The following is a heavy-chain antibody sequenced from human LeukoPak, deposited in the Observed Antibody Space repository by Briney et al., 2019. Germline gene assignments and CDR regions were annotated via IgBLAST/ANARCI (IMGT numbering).Heavy chain of an antibody. J-gene: IGHJ4*02. CDR2: TLYRSKWYN. Sequence: SQTLSLTCAISGDSVSSNNAAWNWIRQSPSRGLEWLGRTLYRSKWYNDYAVSVNGRITISPDTSKNQFSLQLNSVTPEDTAVYYCAREGTMVRGVMNHFDYWGQGTLVTVSS. CDR1: GDSVSSNNAA. D-gene: IGHD3-10*01. V-gene: IGHV6-1*01. CDR3: AREGTMVRGVMNHFDY.